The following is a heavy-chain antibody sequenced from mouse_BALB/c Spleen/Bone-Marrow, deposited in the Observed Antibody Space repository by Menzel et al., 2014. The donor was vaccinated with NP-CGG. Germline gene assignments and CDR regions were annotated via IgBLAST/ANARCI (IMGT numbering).Heavy chain of an antibody. D-gene: IGHD2-14*01. J-gene: IGHJ2*01. CDR1: GYTFSSYW. CDR2: ILPGSGIT. Sequence: QVQLQQSGAELMKPGASVKISCKATGYTFSSYWIEWVKQRPGHGREWIGEILPGSGITNYNEKFKGKATFTADTSSNTAYMQLSSLTSEDSAVYYCTRGGSYYRYLDYWGQGTTLTVSS. V-gene: IGHV1-9*01. CDR3: TRGGSYYRYLDY.